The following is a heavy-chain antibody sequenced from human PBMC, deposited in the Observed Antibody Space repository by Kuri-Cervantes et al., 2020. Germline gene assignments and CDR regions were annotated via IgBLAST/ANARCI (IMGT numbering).Heavy chain of an antibody. J-gene: IGHJ4*02. Sequence: GSLRLSCAISGGPISSTDFWTWVRQPRGKGLEWIGEIYHSGSTYYSPSLKSRVTISVDKSKNQFSLKMSSVTAADTAVYYCAREGQGTYYFDYWGQGTLVTVSS. CDR1: GGPISSTDF. V-gene: IGHV4-4*02. CDR2: IYHSGST. CDR3: AREGQGTYYFDY. D-gene: IGHD1-1*01.